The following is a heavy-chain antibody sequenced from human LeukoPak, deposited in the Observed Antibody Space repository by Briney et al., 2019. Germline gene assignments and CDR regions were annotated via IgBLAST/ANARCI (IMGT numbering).Heavy chain of an antibody. CDR2: ITGSGAGT. CDR3: AKSKYCVTASCPWGY. CDR1: GFTFGSYA. Sequence: GGSPRLSCAASGFTFGSYAMSWVRQAPGKGLEWVSVITGSGAGTYYADSLKGRFTISRDNSKNTLYLQMNNLRAEDTAVYYCAKSKYCVTASCPWGYWGQGTLVTVAS. J-gene: IGHJ4*02. D-gene: IGHD2-2*01. V-gene: IGHV3-23*01.